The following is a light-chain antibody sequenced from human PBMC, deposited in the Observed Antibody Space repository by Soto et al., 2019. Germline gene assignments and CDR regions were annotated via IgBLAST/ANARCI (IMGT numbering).Light chain of an antibody. CDR2: ENN. CDR1: SSNIGNNY. J-gene: IGLJ1*01. V-gene: IGLV1-51*02. CDR3: GTWDSSLSAEV. Sequence: NSSNIGNNYVSWYQQLPGTAPKLLIYENNKRPSGIPDRFSGSKSGTSATLGITGLQTGDEADYYCGTWDSSLSAEVFGTGTKVTVL.